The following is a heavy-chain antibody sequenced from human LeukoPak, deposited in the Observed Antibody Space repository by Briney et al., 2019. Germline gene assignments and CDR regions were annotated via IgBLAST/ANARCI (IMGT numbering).Heavy chain of an antibody. CDR1: GFTFSSYA. CDR2: ISYDGSNK. D-gene: IGHD3-10*01. V-gene: IGHV3-30*04. Sequence: GRSLRLSCAASGFTFSSYAMHWVRQAPGKGLEWVAVISYDGSNKYYADSVKGRFTTSRDNSKNTLYLQMNSLRAEDTAVYYCASGFYGSGSYRYGMDVWGQGTTVTVSS. CDR3: ASGFYGSGSYRYGMDV. J-gene: IGHJ6*02.